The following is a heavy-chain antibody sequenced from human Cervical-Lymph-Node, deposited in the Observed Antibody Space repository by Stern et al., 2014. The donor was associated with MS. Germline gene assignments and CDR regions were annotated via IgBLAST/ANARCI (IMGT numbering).Heavy chain of an antibody. V-gene: IGHV5-51*01. CDR2: IYPDDSDT. CDR3: ARRGMDV. CDR1: GYSFNIYW. Sequence: VKLVQSGAEVKRPGESLTISCKGFGYSFNIYWIAWGRQRPGKGLEWMGIIYPDDSDTGSSPSFQGQVHFSLSKSISHGYLQRSSLKPSDTATYFCARRGMDVWGQGTSVTVSS. J-gene: IGHJ6*02.